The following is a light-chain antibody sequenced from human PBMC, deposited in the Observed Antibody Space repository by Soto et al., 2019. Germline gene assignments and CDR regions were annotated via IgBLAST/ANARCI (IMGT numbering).Light chain of an antibody. Sequence: QSALTQTPSVSGSPGQSVTISCTGTNRDIGAFNYVSWYQQHPDKAPKLLISEVNNRPSGVSHRFSGSKSGNTASLTISGLQPADEADYYCSSYTTSGTYVLFGGGTKLTVL. CDR3: SSYTTSGTYVL. CDR1: NRDIGAFNY. J-gene: IGLJ3*02. CDR2: EVN. V-gene: IGLV2-14*01.